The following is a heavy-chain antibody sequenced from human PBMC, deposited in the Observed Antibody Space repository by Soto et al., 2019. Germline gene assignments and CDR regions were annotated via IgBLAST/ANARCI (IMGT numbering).Heavy chain of an antibody. CDR3: ARSSYEALMDV. CDR1: GGSISSGGYY. Sequence: SETLSLTCTVSGGSISSGGYYWSWIRQHPGKGLEWIGYIYYSGSTHYNPSLKSRVTISVDTSISTAYMELSSLRSEDTAVYYCARSSYEALMDVWGKGTTVTVSS. CDR2: IYYSGST. V-gene: IGHV4-31*03. J-gene: IGHJ6*03. D-gene: IGHD5-18*01.